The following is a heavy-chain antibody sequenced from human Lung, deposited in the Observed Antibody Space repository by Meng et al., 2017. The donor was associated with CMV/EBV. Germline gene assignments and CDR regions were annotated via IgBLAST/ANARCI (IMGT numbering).Heavy chain of an antibody. CDR2: INPRSGDS. J-gene: IGHJ5*02. D-gene: IGHD3-22*01. V-gene: IGHV1-2*02. CDR3: ARNNYYYDSSGPFGL. CDR1: GDTFGDYF. Sequence: GDTFGDYFIHWVRQAPGQGREWMGWINPRSGDSKYAQKFQGRVTMTRDTAISATYMEVRRLTYDDTAVYYCARNNYYYDSSGPFGLWGQGALVTVSS.